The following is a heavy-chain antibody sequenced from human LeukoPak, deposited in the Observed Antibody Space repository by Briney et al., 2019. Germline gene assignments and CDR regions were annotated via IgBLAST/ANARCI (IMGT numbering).Heavy chain of an antibody. J-gene: IGHJ4*02. D-gene: IGHD4-17*01. CDR3: ARKLNFGDPFY. CDR2: ISGTGIAI. CDR1: GFTFDNYA. V-gene: IGHV3-23*01. Sequence: GGSLRLSCAASGFTFDNYAMSWVRQAPGRGLEWVSTISGTGIAIYYADSVKGRFTISRDNAKNTLYLQMNSLRAEDTAIYYCARKLNFGDPFYWGQGTLVTVSS.